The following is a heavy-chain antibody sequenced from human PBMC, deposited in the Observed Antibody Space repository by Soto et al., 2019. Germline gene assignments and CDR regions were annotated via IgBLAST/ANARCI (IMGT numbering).Heavy chain of an antibody. V-gene: IGHV1-18*01. J-gene: IGHJ4*02. Sequence: ASVKVSCKASGYTFTSYGISWVRQAPGQGLEWMGWISAYNGNTNYAQKLQGRVTMTTDTSTSTAYMELRSLRSDDTAVYYCARMDYYGSGSYSELDYWGQGTLVTVSS. CDR3: ARMDYYGSGSYSELDY. D-gene: IGHD3-10*01. CDR1: GYTFTSYG. CDR2: ISAYNGNT.